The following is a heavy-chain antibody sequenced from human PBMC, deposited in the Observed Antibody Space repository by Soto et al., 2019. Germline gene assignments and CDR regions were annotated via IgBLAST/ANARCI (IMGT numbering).Heavy chain of an antibody. J-gene: IGHJ6*02. CDR3: AREGLGYDFWSGYSWGDYYYGMDV. D-gene: IGHD3-3*01. CDR1: GGSISSYY. Sequence: QVQLQESGPGLVKPSETLSLTCTVSGGSISSYYWSWIRQPAGKGLEWIGRIYTSGSTNYNPSLKSRVTMSVDTSKNQFSLKLSSVTAADTAVYYCAREGLGYDFWSGYSWGDYYYGMDVWGQGTTVTVSS. V-gene: IGHV4-4*07. CDR2: IYTSGST.